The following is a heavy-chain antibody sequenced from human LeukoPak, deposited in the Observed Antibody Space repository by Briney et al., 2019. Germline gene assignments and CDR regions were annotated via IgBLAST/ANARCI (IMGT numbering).Heavy chain of an antibody. CDR3: VRDDGATKPC. V-gene: IGHV3-7*01. CDR2: IKRDGSEK. D-gene: IGHD1-26*01. Sequence: GGSLRLSCEASEFTLSSYWMSWVRQAPGRGLEWVANIKRDGSEKYYVDSVKGRFTISRDNAKDSLYLQMNSLRVEDTAVYYCVRDDGATKPCWGQGTLVTVSS. J-gene: IGHJ4*02. CDR1: EFTLSSYW.